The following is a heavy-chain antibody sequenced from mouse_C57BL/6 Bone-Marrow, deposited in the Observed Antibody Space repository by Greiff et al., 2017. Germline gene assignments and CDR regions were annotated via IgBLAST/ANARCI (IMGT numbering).Heavy chain of an antibody. CDR1: GYTFTSYW. Sequence: VQLQQPGAELVRPGSSVKLSCKASGYTFTSYWMDWVKQRPGQGLEWIGNLYPSDSETHYNQKFKDKATLTVDKSSSTAYMQLSSLTSEDSAVYYCARGGRGMDYWGQGTSVTVSS. J-gene: IGHJ4*01. CDR3: ARGGRGMDY. V-gene: IGHV1-61*01. CDR2: LYPSDSET.